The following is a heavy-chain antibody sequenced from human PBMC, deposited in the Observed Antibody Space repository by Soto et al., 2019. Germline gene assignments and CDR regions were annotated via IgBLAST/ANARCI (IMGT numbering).Heavy chain of an antibody. D-gene: IGHD2-2*01. J-gene: IGHJ6*02. CDR1: GGTFSSYA. CDR3: ACYGPSMADYYYGMDV. V-gene: IGHV1-69*13. CDR2: IIPIFGTA. Sequence: GASVKVSCKASGGTFSSYAISWVRQAPGQGLEWMGGIIPIFGTANYAQKFQGRVTITADESTSTAYMELSSLRSEDTAVYYCACYGPSMADYYYGMDVWGQGTTVTVSS.